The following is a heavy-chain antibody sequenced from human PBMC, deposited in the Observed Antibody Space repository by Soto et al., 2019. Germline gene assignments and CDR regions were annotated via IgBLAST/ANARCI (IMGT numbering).Heavy chain of an antibody. CDR3: ARRHLAVAVSPWFDP. V-gene: IGHV2-26*01. Sequence: QVTLKESGPVLGKPTETLTLRCTVSGLSITDSEMGVSWIRQPPGQPLEWLAHIDSSGEKSYRTFLKSRLAISKDTSKGQIVLTMTNMDPADTATYYCARRHLAVAVSPWFDPWGQGIPVTVSS. CDR1: GLSITDSEMG. J-gene: IGHJ5*02. D-gene: IGHD6-19*01. CDR2: IDSSGEK.